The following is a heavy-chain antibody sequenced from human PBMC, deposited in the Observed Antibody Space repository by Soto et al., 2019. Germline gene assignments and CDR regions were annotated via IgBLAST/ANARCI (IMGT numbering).Heavy chain of an antibody. CDR1: GGTFSSYT. D-gene: IGHD2-15*01. V-gene: IGHV1-69*02. J-gene: IGHJ4*02. CDR2: IIPILGIA. CDR3: ARGDRDCSCGSCGSSY. Sequence: QVQLVQSGAEVKKPGSSVKVSCKASGGTFSSYTIIWVRQAPGQGLEWMGRIIPILGIANYAQKFQGRVTITADKSTSTAYMELSSLRSEDTAVYYCARGDRDCSCGSCGSSYWGQGTLVTVSS.